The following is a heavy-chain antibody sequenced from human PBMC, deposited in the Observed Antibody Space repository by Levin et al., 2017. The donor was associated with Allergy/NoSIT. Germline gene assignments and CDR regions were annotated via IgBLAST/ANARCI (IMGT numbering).Heavy chain of an antibody. CDR1: GFTFSNYA. D-gene: IGHD2-2*02. CDR3: AKDILVVPAAILYYRSYGMDV. CDR2: ISGSGGRT. J-gene: IGHJ6*02. V-gene: IGHV3-23*01. Sequence: QPGGSLRLSCVTSGFTFSNYAMTWVRQAPGKGLEWVSGISGSGGRTNYADSVMGRFSVSRDNSKKTLYLHMNSLRGEDTAVYYCAKDILVVPAAILYYRSYGMDVWGQGTTVTVSS.